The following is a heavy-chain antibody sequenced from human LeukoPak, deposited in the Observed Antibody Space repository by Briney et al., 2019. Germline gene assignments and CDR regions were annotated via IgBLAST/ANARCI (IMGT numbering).Heavy chain of an antibody. J-gene: IGHJ2*01. CDR2: IKQDGSEK. V-gene: IGHV3-7*01. Sequence: PGGSLRLSCAASGFTFSDYSMNWVRQAPGKGLEWVGNIKQDGSEKYYVDSVKGRFTISRDNAKNSVYLQMNSLRAEDTAVYFCARLRLWERLIWYFDLWGRGTLVTVSS. D-gene: IGHD1-26*01. CDR3: ARLRLWERLIWYFDL. CDR1: GFTFSDYS.